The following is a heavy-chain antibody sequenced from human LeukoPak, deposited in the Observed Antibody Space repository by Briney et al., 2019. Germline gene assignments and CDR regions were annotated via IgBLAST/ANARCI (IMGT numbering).Heavy chain of an antibody. CDR2: FDPEDGET. CDR1: GYTLTELS. J-gene: IGHJ4*02. D-gene: IGHD3-9*01. V-gene: IGHV1-24*01. Sequence: ASVTVSCKVSGYTLTELSMHWVRQAPGKGLEWMGGFDPEDGETIYAQKFQGRVTMTEDTSTDTAYMELSSLRSEDTAVYYCATDPYTGYYFGYWGQGTLVTVSS. CDR3: ATDPYTGYYFGY.